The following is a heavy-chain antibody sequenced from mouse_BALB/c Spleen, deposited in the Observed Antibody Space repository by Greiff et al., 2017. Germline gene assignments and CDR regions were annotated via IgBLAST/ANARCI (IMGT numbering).Heavy chain of an antibody. CDR2: INPSNGGT. V-gene: IGHV1S81*02. CDR1: GYTFTSYY. D-gene: IGHD2-1*01. Sequence: QVQLQQPGAELVKPGASVKLSCKASGYTFTSYYMYWVKQRPGQGLEWIGGINPSNGGTNFNEKSKSKATLTVDKSSSTAYMQLSSLTSEDSAVYYCTRDGTFYYAMDYWGQGTSVTVSS. CDR3: TRDGTFYYAMDY. J-gene: IGHJ4*01.